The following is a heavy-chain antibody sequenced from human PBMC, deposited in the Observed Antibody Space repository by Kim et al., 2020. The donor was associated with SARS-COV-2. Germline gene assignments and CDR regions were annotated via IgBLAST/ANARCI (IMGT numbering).Heavy chain of an antibody. J-gene: IGHJ4*02. V-gene: IGHV4-34*01. Sequence: NYNPSLKSRVTISVDTSKNQFSLKLSSVTAADTAVYYCARGAYATNIDYWGQGTLVTVSS. D-gene: IGHD2-8*01. CDR3: ARGAYATNIDY.